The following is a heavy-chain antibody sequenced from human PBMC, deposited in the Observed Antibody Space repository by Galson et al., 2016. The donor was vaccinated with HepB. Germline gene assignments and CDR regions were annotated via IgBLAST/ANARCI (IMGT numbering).Heavy chain of an antibody. CDR3: AEPGKIGRRNCDS. D-gene: IGHD3-10*01. Sequence: QSGAEVKKPGESLKISCMASGYNFTNFWIAWVRQRPGKGLECMGIIYPGDSDTRYSPSFQGQVTISVDNSISAAYLQWSTLKASDTAMYYCAEPGKIGRRNCDSWGQGTLVTVSS. J-gene: IGHJ4*02. CDR1: GYNFTNFW. CDR2: IYPGDSDT. V-gene: IGHV5-51*01.